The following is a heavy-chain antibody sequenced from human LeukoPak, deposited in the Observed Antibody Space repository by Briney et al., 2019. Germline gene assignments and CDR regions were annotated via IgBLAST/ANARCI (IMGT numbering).Heavy chain of an antibody. V-gene: IGHV3-33*01. J-gene: IGHJ5*02. CDR1: GYMFTTYW. CDR3: ARDRALSDNRWSLDP. D-gene: IGHD4-23*01. Sequence: GESLKISCEGSGYMFTTYWIVWVRQAPGKGLEWVAAIGSDGRYKYSADSVRGRFTISRDNSKNTLDLHMNSLSTEDTAVYYCARDRALSDNRWSLDPWGQGTLVTVSS. CDR2: IGSDGRYK.